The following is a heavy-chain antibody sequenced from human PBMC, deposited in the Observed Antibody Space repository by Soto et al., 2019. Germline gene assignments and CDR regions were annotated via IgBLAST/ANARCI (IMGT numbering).Heavy chain of an antibody. CDR3: ARGGRRYYGSGSYWRPRTEYWFDP. J-gene: IGHJ5*02. D-gene: IGHD3-10*01. Sequence: SETLSLTCAVYGGSFSGYYWSWIRQPPGKGLEWIGEINHSGSTNYNPSLKSRVTISVDTSKNQFSLKLSSVTAADTAVYYCARGGRRYYGSGSYWRPRTEYWFDPWGQGTLVTVPQ. CDR2: INHSGST. CDR1: GGSFSGYY. V-gene: IGHV4-34*01.